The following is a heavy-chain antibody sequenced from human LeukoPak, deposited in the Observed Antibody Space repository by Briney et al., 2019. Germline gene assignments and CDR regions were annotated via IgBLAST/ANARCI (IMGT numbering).Heavy chain of an antibody. CDR3: ARGRPGVVPAAIFYYYYYMDV. CDR1: GGSISSSSYY. D-gene: IGHD2-2*01. Sequence: SETLSLTCTVSGGSISSSSYYWGWIRQPPGKGLEWIGEINHSGSTNYNPSLKSRVTISVDTSKNQFSLKLSSVTAADTAVYYCARGRPGVVPAAIFYYYYYMDVWGKGTTVTVSS. V-gene: IGHV4-39*07. CDR2: INHSGST. J-gene: IGHJ6*03.